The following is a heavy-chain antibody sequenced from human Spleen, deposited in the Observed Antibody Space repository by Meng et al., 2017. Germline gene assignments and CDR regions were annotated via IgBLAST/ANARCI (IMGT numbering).Heavy chain of an antibody. J-gene: IGHJ4*02. CDR1: GGIFSNYV. Sequence: QVQLVQSVSELRTPGSSVKFSCKAPGGIFSNYVIGWVRQAPGQGLEWMGGINAVFGKTNYAQKFQGRVTITTDESTSTVYMELTRLTSEDTAVYFCARKAGNCVSTTCYSLDFWGQGTLVTVSS. V-gene: IGHV1-69*01. CDR2: INAVFGKT. CDR3: ARKAGNCVSTTCYSLDF. D-gene: IGHD2-2*01.